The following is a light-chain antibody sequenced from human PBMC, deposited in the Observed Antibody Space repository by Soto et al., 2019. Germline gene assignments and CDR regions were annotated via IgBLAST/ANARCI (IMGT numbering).Light chain of an antibody. J-gene: IGLJ1*01. V-gene: IGLV2-8*01. Sequence: ALTQPPSASGSPGQSVTISCTGTSSDVGGYNYVSWYQQHPGKAPKLMIYEVSKRPSGVPDRFSGSKSGNTASLTVSGPQAEDEADYYCSSYAGSNNFVFGTGTKVTVL. CDR1: SSDVGGYNY. CDR2: EVS. CDR3: SSYAGSNNFV.